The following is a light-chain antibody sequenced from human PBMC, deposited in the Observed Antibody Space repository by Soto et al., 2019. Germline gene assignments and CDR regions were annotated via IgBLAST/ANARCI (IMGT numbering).Light chain of an antibody. V-gene: IGLV2-11*01. J-gene: IGLJ2*01. CDR3: CSYTSTWDVV. CDR1: SGDIGAYNY. CDR2: DVN. Sequence: QSALTQPRSVSGSPGQSVTFSCTGTSGDIGAYNYVSWYQFHPGKAPKMIIYDVNKRPSGVPDRFSGSKSGNTASLTISWLQAEDEADYYCCSYTSTWDVVFGGGTKLTVL.